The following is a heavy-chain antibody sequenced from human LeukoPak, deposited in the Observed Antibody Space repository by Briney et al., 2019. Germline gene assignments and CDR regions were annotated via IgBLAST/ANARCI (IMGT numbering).Heavy chain of an antibody. J-gene: IGHJ4*02. CDR1: GFTFSSYE. CDR2: ISSSGSTI. V-gene: IGHV3-48*03. D-gene: IGHD5-12*01. CDR3: ARDHRDHSGYGRGFDY. Sequence: PGGSLRLSCAASGFTFSSYEMNLVRQAPGKGLEWVSYISSSGSTIYYADSVKGRFTISRDNAKKSLYLQMNSLRAEDTAVYYCARDHRDHSGYGRGFDYWGQGTLVTVSS.